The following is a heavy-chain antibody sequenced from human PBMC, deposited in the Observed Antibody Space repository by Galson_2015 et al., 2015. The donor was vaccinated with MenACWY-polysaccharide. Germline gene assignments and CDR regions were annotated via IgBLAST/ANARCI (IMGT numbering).Heavy chain of an antibody. J-gene: IGHJ6*04. Sequence: SLRLSCAASGFTFRSYGMHWVRQAPGKGLEWVTLIYYDGSKKEYADSVKGRFTISRDNSKNTLYLQMDSLRAEDTAVYYCSRLQFKYMDVWGKGTPVTVSS. D-gene: IGHD4-11*01. CDR1: GFTFRSYG. CDR2: IYYDGSKK. V-gene: IGHV3-30*12. CDR3: SRLQFKYMDV.